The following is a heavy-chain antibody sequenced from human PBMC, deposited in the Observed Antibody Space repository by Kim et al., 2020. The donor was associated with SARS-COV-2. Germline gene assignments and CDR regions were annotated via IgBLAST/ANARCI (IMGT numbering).Heavy chain of an antibody. J-gene: IGHJ6*02. CDR3: TTESPYSSGWTYLPYYYYGMDV. Sequence: GGSLRLSCAASGFTFSNAWMSWVRQAPGKGLEWVGRIKSKTDGGTTDYAAPVKGRFTISRDDSKNTLYLQMNSLKTEDTAVYYCTTESPYSSGWTYLPYYYYGMDVWGQGTTVTVSS. CDR2: IKSKTDGGTT. V-gene: IGHV3-15*01. CDR1: GFTFSNAW. D-gene: IGHD6-19*01.